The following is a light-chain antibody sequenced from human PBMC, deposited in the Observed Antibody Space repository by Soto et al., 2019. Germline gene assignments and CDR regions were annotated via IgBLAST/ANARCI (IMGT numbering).Light chain of an antibody. V-gene: IGKV3-15*01. J-gene: IGKJ4*01. CDR2: EAS. Sequence: EIVMTQSPATLSVSPGERATLSCRASQSVNSNLAWYQQKRGQAPRLLIYEASSRATGIPARFSAGGSGTEFTLTLSSLQSEDFAVYYCEQYNNWPLTFGGGTNVEIK. CDR3: EQYNNWPLT. CDR1: QSVNSN.